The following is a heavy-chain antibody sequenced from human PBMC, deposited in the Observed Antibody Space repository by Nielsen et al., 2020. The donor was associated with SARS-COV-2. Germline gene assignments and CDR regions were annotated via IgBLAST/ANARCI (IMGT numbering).Heavy chain of an antibody. Sequence: SETLSLTCAVSGGSVSSNDWWTWVRQSPGKGLEWIGEVSHSGSTNYSPSLKSRVTLSMDKSKRQFSLRLTSVSAADTAVYFCARGNLVVVPSPILGLGPFFYYFNLDVWGKGTTVIVSS. J-gene: IGHJ6*03. CDR3: ARGNLVVVPSPILGLGPFFYYFNLDV. CDR1: GGSVSSNDW. CDR2: VSHSGST. D-gene: IGHD2-21*01. V-gene: IGHV4-4*02.